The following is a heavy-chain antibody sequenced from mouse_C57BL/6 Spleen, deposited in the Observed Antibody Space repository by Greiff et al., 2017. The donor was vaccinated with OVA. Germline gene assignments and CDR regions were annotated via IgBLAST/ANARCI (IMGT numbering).Heavy chain of an antibody. CDR2: IYPSDSET. J-gene: IGHJ4*01. D-gene: IGHD2-5*01. CDR1: GYTFTSYW. V-gene: IGHV1-61*01. Sequence: VQLQQPGAELVRPGSSVKLSCKASGYTFTSYWMDWVKQRPGQGLEWIGNIYPSDSETHYNQKFKDKATLTVDKSSSTAYMQLSSLTSEDSAVYYCARAYYSNSLLWYAMDYWGQGTSVTVSS. CDR3: ARAYYSNSLLWYAMDY.